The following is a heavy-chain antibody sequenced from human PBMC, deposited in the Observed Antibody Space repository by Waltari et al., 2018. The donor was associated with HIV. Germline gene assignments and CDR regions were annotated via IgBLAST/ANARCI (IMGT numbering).Heavy chain of an antibody. CDR1: GFTVGDYA. J-gene: IGHJ4*02. Sequence: EVQLVESGGGLVQPGRYLRLACKASGFTVGDYARSWFRQAQGKGLECVGCIRSKAYGGTTEYAASVKVRFTISRDDSRSIAYLQMNSLQTEDTAVYYCTKGRMTTDYWGQGTLVTVSS. CDR3: TKGRMTTDY. CDR2: IRSKAYGGTT. D-gene: IGHD4-17*01. V-gene: IGHV3-49*03.